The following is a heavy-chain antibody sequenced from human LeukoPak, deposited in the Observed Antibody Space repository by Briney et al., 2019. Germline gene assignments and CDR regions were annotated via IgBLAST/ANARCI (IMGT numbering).Heavy chain of an antibody. Sequence: GGSLRLSCAASGFTFSHYALHWVRQAPGKGLEWVAFIRYDGTNKYYADSVKGRFTISRDNSKNTLYLQMNSLRAEDTAVYYCAKIAAAYCGGDCYSGAYYFDYWGQGTLVTVSS. CDR2: IRYDGTNK. CDR1: GFTFSHYA. CDR3: AKIAAAYCGGDCYSGAYYFDY. D-gene: IGHD2-21*02. J-gene: IGHJ4*02. V-gene: IGHV3-30*02.